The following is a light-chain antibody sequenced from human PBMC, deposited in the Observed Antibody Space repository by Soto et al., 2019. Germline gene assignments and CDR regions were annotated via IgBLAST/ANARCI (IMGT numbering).Light chain of an antibody. CDR2: DVS. Sequence: QSALTQPPSASGSPGQSVTISCTGTSSDVGAYNYVSWYQQHPGKAPKLMIYDVSKRPSGVPYRFSGSKSGNAASLTVSGLQGEDEADYYCSSYTTSTSFILFGGGTKLTVL. J-gene: IGLJ2*01. CDR3: SSYTTSTSFIL. CDR1: SSDVGAYNY. V-gene: IGLV2-8*01.